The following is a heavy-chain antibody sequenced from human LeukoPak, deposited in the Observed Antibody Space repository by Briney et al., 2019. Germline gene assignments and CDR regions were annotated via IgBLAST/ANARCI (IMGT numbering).Heavy chain of an antibody. CDR1: GFTFRNYW. V-gene: IGHV3-74*01. Sequence: GGSLRLSCAASGFTFRNYWMHWVRHAPGKGLVWVSRINSDGSDSTYADSVKGRFTISRDNAKNTLYLQMNSLRAEDTAVYYCVRGDSSSSFDYWGQGTLVTVSS. J-gene: IGHJ4*02. CDR3: VRGDSSSSFDY. CDR2: INSDGSDS. D-gene: IGHD6-6*01.